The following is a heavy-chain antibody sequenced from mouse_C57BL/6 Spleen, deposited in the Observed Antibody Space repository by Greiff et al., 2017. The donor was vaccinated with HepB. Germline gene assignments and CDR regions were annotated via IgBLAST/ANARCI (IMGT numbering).Heavy chain of an antibody. CDR1: GYTFTSYW. D-gene: IGHD3-2*02. V-gene: IGHV1-59*01. J-gene: IGHJ3*01. CDR2: IDPSDSYT. Sequence: VQLQQPGAELVRPGTSVKLSCKASGYTFTSYWMHWVKQRPGQGLEWIGVIDPSDSYTNYNQKFKGKATLTVDTSSSTAYMQLSSLTSEDSAVYYCASTDGSGWFAYWGQGTLVTVSA. CDR3: ASTDGSGWFAY.